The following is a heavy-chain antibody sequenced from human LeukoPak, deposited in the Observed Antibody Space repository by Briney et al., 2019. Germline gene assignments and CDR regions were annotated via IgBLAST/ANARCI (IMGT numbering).Heavy chain of an antibody. CDR3: KSGATVMIWGGTRGRGYMDV. CDR2: IRSKTNSYAT. D-gene: IGHD4-17*01. CDR1: GFTFSGSA. V-gene: IGHV3-73*01. Sequence: GGSLRLSCAASGFTFSGSAMHWVRQASGKGLEWVGRIRSKTNSYATSYAASVKGRFALSRDDSKNTAYLQMNSLRAEDTAVYCAKSGATVMIWGGTRGRGYMDVWGKGNTVTISS. J-gene: IGHJ6*03.